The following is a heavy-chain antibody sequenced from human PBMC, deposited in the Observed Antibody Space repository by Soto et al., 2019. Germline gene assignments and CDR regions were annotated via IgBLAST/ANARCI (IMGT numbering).Heavy chain of an antibody. CDR2: ISGSGGST. V-gene: IGHV3-23*01. J-gene: IGHJ6*02. D-gene: IGHD3-22*01. Sequence: PGGSLRLSCAASGFTFSSYAMSWVRQAPGKGLEWVSAISGSGGSTYYADSVKGRFTISRDNSKNTLYLQMNSLRAEDTAVYYCEGTMIVKRYYYYYGMDVWGQGTTVTVSS. CDR3: EGTMIVKRYYYYYGMDV. CDR1: GFTFSSYA.